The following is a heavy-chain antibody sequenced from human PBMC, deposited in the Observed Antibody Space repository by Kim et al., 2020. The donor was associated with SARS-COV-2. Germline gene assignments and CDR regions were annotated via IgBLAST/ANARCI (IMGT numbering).Heavy chain of an antibody. CDR3: ASFPPFPLDAYGSGSYGYYYYYYGMDV. D-gene: IGHD3-10*01. V-gene: IGHV1-69*13. CDR2: IIPIFGTA. Sequence: SVKVSCKASGGTFSSYAISWVRQAPGQGLEWMGGIIPIFGTANYAQKFQGRVTITADESTSTAYMELSSLRSEDTAVYYCASFPPFPLDAYGSGSYGYYYYYYGMDVWGQGTTVTVSS. J-gene: IGHJ6*02. CDR1: GGTFSSYA.